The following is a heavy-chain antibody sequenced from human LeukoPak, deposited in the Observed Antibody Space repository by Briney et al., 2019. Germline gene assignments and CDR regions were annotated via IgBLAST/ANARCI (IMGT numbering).Heavy chain of an antibody. CDR2: ISYDAANK. D-gene: IGHD3-16*02. J-gene: IGHJ4*02. Sequence: GALRLSCSASGFPFSDYAIHCVRQSPGKGLEWVALISYDAANKFYADSVKGRFTISRDNSKNTLYLHIYSLSPEDTAVYYCARDQYDYVWGSYRYPGYWGQGTLVTVSS. V-gene: IGHV3-30*04. CDR1: GFPFSDYA. CDR3: ARDQYDYVWGSYRYPGY.